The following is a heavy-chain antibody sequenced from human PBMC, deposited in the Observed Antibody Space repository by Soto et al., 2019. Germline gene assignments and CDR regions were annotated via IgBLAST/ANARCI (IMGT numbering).Heavy chain of an antibody. J-gene: IGHJ6*02. Sequence: QLQLQESGSGLVKPSQTLSLTCAVSGGSISSGGYSWSWIRQPPGKGLEWIGYIYHSGSTYYNPSLKSRVTTSVDRSKNQFSLKLSSVTAADTAVYYCARGPIVLVPAAIHYNAQPAKYYYGMDVWGQGTTVTVSS. D-gene: IGHD2-2*01. CDR3: ARGPIVLVPAAIHYNAQPAKYYYGMDV. CDR2: IYHSGST. CDR1: GGSISSGGYS. V-gene: IGHV4-30-2*01.